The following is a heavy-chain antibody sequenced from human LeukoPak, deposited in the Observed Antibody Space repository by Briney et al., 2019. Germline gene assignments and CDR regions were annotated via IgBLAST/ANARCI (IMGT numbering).Heavy chain of an antibody. Sequence: ASVKVSCKASGYTFIGNYLHWLRQAPGQRPGRMGWINPNSGGTNYSEKFQGRVTMTRDTSITTAYMELSRLRSDDTAVYYCARGSGYDFRAFDIWGQGTMVTVSS. J-gene: IGHJ3*02. D-gene: IGHD5-12*01. CDR3: ARGSGYDFRAFDI. CDR1: GYTFIGNY. V-gene: IGHV1-2*02. CDR2: INPNSGGT.